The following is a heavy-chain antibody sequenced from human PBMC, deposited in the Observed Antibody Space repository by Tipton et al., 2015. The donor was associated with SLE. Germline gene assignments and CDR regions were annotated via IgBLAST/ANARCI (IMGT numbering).Heavy chain of an antibody. CDR1: GGSFSGYC. D-gene: IGHD3-3*01. Sequence: LRLSCAVYGGSFSGYCWTWIRQPPGKGLEWIGEINHSGSTNYNPSLKSRVTISVDTSRNQFSLKLSSVTAADTAVYYCARLDADEALFGVVISYGMDVWGQGTTVTVSS. J-gene: IGHJ6*02. V-gene: IGHV4-34*01. CDR2: INHSGST. CDR3: ARLDADEALFGVVISYGMDV.